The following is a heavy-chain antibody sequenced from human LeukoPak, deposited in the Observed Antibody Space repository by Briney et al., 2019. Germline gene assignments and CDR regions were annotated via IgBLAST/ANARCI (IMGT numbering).Heavy chain of an antibody. D-gene: IGHD3-22*01. CDR1: GVSMSSYY. Sequence: PSETLSLTCSVSGVSMSSYYWSWIRQPPGKGLEWIGYIYYIGSTNYNPSLKSRVTISVDTSKNQFSLKLSSVTAADTAVYYCAKKTYYYDSSWAFDIWGQGTMVTVSS. V-gene: IGHV4-59*12. CDR2: IYYIGST. CDR3: AKKTYYYDSSWAFDI. J-gene: IGHJ3*02.